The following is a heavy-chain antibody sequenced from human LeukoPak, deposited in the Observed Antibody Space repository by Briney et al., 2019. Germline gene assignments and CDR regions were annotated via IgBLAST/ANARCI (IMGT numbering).Heavy chain of an antibody. CDR3: ARDRRFLEWLPEHRRYYGMDV. CDR1: GGTFSSYA. D-gene: IGHD3-3*01. V-gene: IGHV1-69*01. CDR2: IIPIFGTA. J-gene: IGHJ6*02. Sequence: SVKVSCTASGGTFSSYAISWVRQAPGQGLEWMGGIIPIFGTANYAQKFQGRVTITADESTSTAYMELSSLRSEDTAVYYCARDRRFLEWLPEHRRYYGMDVWGQGTTVTVSS.